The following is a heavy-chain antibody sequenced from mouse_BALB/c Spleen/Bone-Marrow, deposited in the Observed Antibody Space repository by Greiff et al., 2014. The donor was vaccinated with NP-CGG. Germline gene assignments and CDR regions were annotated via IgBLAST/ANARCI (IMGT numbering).Heavy chain of an antibody. Sequence: VQLVESGAELARPGASVKLSCKAAGYTFTSYWMQGVKQRPGQGLEWIGAIYPGDGDTRYSQKFKEKATLTADKSSSTAYIQLSSLASEDSAVYYCARRGSDYENAMDYWGQGTSVIVSS. D-gene: IGHD2-4*01. J-gene: IGHJ4*01. V-gene: IGHV1-87*01. CDR3: ARRGSDYENAMDY. CDR2: IYPGDGDT. CDR1: GYTFTSYW.